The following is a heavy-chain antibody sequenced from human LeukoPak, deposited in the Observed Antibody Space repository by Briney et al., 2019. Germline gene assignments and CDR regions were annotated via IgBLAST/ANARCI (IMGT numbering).Heavy chain of an antibody. CDR2: IYYSGST. CDR1: GGSISSYY. CDR3: ARLILYSSGWTKIDY. J-gene: IGHJ4*02. V-gene: IGHV4-59*08. Sequence: SETLSLTCTVSGGSISSYYWSWIRQPPGKGLEWIGYIYYSGSTNYNPSLKSRVTISVDTSKNQFSLKLSSVTAADTAVYYCARLILYSSGWTKIDYWGQGTLVTVSS. D-gene: IGHD6-19*01.